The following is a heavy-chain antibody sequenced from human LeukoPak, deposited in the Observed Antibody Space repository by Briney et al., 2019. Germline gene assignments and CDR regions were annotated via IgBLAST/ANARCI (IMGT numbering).Heavy chain of an antibody. CDR1: GFTFDDYA. J-gene: IGHJ3*02. CDR3: AKSKGGPMSNAFDI. D-gene: IGHD3-10*02. Sequence: GRSLRLSCAASGFTFDDYAMHWVRQAPGKGLERVSGISGSGGSTYYADSVKGRFTISRDNSKNRLYLQMNSLRAEDTAVYYCAKSKGGPMSNAFDIWGQGTMVTVSS. CDR2: ISGSGGST. V-gene: IGHV3-23*01.